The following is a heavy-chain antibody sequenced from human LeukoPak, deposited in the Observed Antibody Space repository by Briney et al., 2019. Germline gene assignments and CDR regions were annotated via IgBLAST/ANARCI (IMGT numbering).Heavy chain of an antibody. V-gene: IGHV3-23*01. CDR1: GFTLSTYS. D-gene: IGHD1-26*01. CDR3: AKDRTVGASYWYFDL. J-gene: IGHJ2*01. Sequence: GGSLRLSCVASGFTLSTYSMTWVRQAPGKGLEWVSTIRGSGGSIHYADSVKGRFTISRDNSKNTLFLQMNTLRAEDTAIYYCAKDRTVGASYWYFDLWGRGTLVTVSS. CDR2: IRGSGGSI.